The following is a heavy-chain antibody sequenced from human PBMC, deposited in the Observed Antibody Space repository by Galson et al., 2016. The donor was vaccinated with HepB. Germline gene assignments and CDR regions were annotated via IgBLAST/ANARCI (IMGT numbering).Heavy chain of an antibody. CDR1: GESVTSDRYY. CDR3: AGGRRTVCLGTICHKDRYYSAMEL. CDR2: IDYTASA. Sequence: SETLSLTCIVSGESVTSDRYYWTWIRQPPGKGLEWFGCIDYTASANYSPPLKSRVTISLDASENQVSLRLSSVSAADTALYYCAGGRRTVCLGTICHKDRYYSAMELWGQGTTVTVSS. V-gene: IGHV4-61*01. J-gene: IGHJ6*02. D-gene: IGHD2-2*01.